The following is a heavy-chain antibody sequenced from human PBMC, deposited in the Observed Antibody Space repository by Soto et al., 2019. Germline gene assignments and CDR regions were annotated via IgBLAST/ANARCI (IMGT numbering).Heavy chain of an antibody. Sequence: TETVALTCTVSGDFISYYSWAWIRQSAGKGLEWIGRVYSTGTIFYNPPLKSRATMSVDTSKNQFSLKLTSVSAADTAVYYCASDDFGRNPRAFDPWGQGALVTLSS. V-gene: IGHV4-4*07. J-gene: IGHJ5*02. CDR2: VYSTGTI. D-gene: IGHD3-10*01. CDR3: ASDDFGRNPRAFDP. CDR1: GDFISYYS.